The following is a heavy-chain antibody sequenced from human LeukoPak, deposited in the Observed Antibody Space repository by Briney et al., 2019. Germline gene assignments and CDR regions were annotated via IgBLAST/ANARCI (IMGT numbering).Heavy chain of an antibody. V-gene: IGHV4-39*01. CDR2: IYYSGST. CDR1: GGSISSSSYY. J-gene: IGHJ6*02. Sequence: SETLSLTCTVSGGSISSSSYYWGWIRQPPGKGLEWIGSIYYSGSTYYNPSLKSRVTISVDTSKNQFSLKLSSVTAADTAVYYYARPYCRRGAFYGMEVWGPGTTVTVSS. D-gene: IGHD3-10*01. CDR3: ARPYCRRGAFYGMEV.